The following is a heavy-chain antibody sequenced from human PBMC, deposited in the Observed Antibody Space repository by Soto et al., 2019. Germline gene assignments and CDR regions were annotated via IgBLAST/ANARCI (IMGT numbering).Heavy chain of an antibody. CDR1: GGSISSSSYY. CDR2: IYYSGST. CDR3: AVVVPARFDY. V-gene: IGHV4-39*01. D-gene: IGHD2-2*01. Sequence: PSETLSLTCTVSGGSISSSSYYWGWIRQHPGKGLEWIGSIYYSGSTYYNPSLKSRVTISVDTSKNQFSLKLSSVTAADTAVYYCAVVVPARFDYWGQGTLVTVSS. J-gene: IGHJ4*02.